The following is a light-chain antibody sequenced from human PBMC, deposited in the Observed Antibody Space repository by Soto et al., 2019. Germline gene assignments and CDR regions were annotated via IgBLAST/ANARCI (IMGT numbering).Light chain of an antibody. Sequence: EFVLTQSPGTLSLSPGERATLSCRSSQSVISSYLAWYQHKPGQAPRLLIYGASSRATGIPDRFSGSGSGTDFTLTIRRLEPEDFAVYYCQQYNNWPYSFGQGTRLEIK. CDR2: GAS. J-gene: IGKJ5*01. CDR3: QQYNNWPYS. CDR1: QSVISSY. V-gene: IGKV3-20*01.